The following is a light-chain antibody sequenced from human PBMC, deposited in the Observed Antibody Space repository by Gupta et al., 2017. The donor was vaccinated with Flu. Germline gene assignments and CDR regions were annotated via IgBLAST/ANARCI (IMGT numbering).Light chain of an antibody. Sequence: DIQLTQSPSFLSASLGDSVTITCRASHDVFNNLAWYQKKPGKAPTLLIYRAFTLHSGVPSRFSASGSGTEFALTINSLQPEDFATYYCQQSNDNDDSLCSFGQGTKL. J-gene: IGKJ2*04. V-gene: IGKV1-9*01. CDR3: QQSNDNDDSLCS. CDR1: HDVFNN. CDR2: RAF.